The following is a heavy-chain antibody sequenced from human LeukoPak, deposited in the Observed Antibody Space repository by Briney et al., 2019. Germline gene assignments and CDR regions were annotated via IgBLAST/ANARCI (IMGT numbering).Heavy chain of an antibody. CDR3: ARERLYCGGDCYSYFDY. CDR1: GGSISSSSYY. D-gene: IGHD2-21*01. J-gene: IGHJ4*02. V-gene: IGHV4-39*07. CDR2: IYYSGST. Sequence: PSETLSLTCTVSGGSISSSSYYWGWIRQPPGKGLEWIGSIYYSGSTYYNPSLKSRVTMSVDTSKNQFSLKLSSVTAADTAVYYCARERLYCGGDCYSYFDYWGQGTLVTVSS.